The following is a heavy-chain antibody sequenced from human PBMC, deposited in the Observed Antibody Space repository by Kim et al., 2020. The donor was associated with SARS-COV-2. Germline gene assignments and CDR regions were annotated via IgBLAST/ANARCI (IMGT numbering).Heavy chain of an antibody. D-gene: IGHD3-22*01. CDR1: GGSISSSSYY. J-gene: IGHJ4*02. CDR2: IYYSGST. CDR3: ARHDHYYEFDY. Sequence: SETLSLTCTVSGGSISSSSYYWGWIRQPPGKGLEWIGSIYYSGSTYYNPSLKSRVTISVDTSKNQFSLKLSSVTAADTAVYYCARHDHYYEFDYWGQGTLVTVSS. V-gene: IGHV4-39*01.